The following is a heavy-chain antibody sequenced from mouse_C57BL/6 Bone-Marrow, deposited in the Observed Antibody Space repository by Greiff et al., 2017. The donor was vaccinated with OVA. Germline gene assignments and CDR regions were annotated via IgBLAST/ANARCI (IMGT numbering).Heavy chain of an antibody. D-gene: IGHD1-1*01. CDR1: GYTFTSYW. CDR3: ARRHYGSRDFDY. V-gene: IGHV1-55*01. Sequence: VQLQQPGAELVKPGASVKMSCKASGYTFTSYWITWVKQRPGQGLEWIGDIYPGSGSTNYNEKFKSKATLTVDTSSSTAYMQLSSLTSEDSAVYYCARRHYGSRDFDYWGQGTTLTVSS. CDR2: IYPGSGST. J-gene: IGHJ2*01.